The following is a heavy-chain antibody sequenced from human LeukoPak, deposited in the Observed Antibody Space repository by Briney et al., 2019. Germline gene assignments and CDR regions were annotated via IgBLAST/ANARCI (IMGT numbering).Heavy chain of an antibody. CDR3: TTNGELLVKYYYYMDV. J-gene: IGHJ6*03. V-gene: IGHV3-73*01. CDR1: GFTFSGSA. D-gene: IGHD1-26*01. Sequence: GGSLRLSCAASGFTFSGSAMHWVRQASGKGLEWVGRIRSKANSYATAYAASVKGRFTISRDDSKNTAYLQMNSLKTEDTAVYYYTTNGELLVKYYYYMDVWGKGTTVTVSS. CDR2: IRSKANSYAT.